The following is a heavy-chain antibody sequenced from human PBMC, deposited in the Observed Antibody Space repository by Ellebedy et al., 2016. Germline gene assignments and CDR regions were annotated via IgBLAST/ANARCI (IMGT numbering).Heavy chain of an antibody. Sequence: GGSLRLSXAASGFTFSSYSMNWVRQAPGKGLEWVSSISSSSSYIYYADSVKGRFTISRDNAKSSLYLQMNSLRAEDTAVYYCARDPNYGDYEVYGYWGQGTLVTVSS. CDR3: ARDPNYGDYEVYGY. V-gene: IGHV3-21*01. CDR1: GFTFSSYS. CDR2: ISSSSSYI. D-gene: IGHD4-17*01. J-gene: IGHJ4*02.